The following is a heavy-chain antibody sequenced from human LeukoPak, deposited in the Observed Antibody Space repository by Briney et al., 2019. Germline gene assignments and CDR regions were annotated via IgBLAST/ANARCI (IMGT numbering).Heavy chain of an antibody. CDR1: GFTFSKYY. J-gene: IGHJ4*02. CDR2: ISSDGSNT. V-gene: IGHV3-74*01. Sequence: GRSLTLSCAVSGFTFSKYYMHWVRQAPGKGLVWVSRISSDGSNTNYADSVKGRFTISRDTAKNTLYLQMNSLRGEDTAVYYCLRVPYWGQGALVTVSS. CDR3: LRVPY.